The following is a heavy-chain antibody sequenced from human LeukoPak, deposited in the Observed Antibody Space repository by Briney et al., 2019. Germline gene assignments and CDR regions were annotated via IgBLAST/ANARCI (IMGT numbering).Heavy chain of an antibody. Sequence: ASVKVSCKASGYTFTGCYMHWVRQAPGQGLEWMGWINPNSGGTNYAQKFQGRVAMTRDTSISTAYMELSRLRSDDTAVYYCARVAPGIEQNYYGSGSYDYWGQGTLVTVSS. CDR3: ARVAPGIEQNYYGSGSYDY. V-gene: IGHV1-2*02. CDR1: GYTFTGCY. CDR2: INPNSGGT. D-gene: IGHD3-10*01. J-gene: IGHJ4*02.